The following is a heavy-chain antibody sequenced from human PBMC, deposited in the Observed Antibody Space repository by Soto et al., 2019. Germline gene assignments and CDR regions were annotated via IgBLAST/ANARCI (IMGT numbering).Heavy chain of an antibody. J-gene: IGHJ6*02. D-gene: IGHD2-2*01. V-gene: IGHV4-61*08. CDR1: GGSIDSGDYY. CDR2: VYYSGTT. CDR3: ARDKYCSSTSCSHYYYYYGMDV. Sequence: SETLSLTCTVSGGSIDSGDYYWSWIRQPPGKGLEWIGYVYYSGTTNYNPFLKSRVTLSLDKSKNQFSLKMNSVTADDTAVYYCARDKYCSSTSCSHYYYYYGMDVWGQGTTVTVSS.